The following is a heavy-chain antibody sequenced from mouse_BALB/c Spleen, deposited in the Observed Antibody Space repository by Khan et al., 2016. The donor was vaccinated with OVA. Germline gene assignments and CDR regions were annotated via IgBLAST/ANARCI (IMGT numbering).Heavy chain of an antibody. CDR1: GFTFSSFA. D-gene: IGHD3-1*01. J-gene: IGHJ3*01. V-gene: IGHV5-9-3*01. CDR3: ARHNFGPFAY. Sequence: EVELVESGGGLVKPGGSLKLSCAASGFTFSSFAMSWVRQTPEKRLEWVATINSDGTYTYYPDRVKGRFPISRDNDKNTLYLQMHSMRSVNTSMYYGARHNFGPFAYWGQGTLVTVSA. CDR2: INSDGTYT.